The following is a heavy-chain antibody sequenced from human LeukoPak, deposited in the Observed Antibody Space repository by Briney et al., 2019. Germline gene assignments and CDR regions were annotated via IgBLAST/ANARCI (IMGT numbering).Heavy chain of an antibody. D-gene: IGHD3-3*01. V-gene: IGHV3-74*01. CDR1: GNYW. Sequence: PGGSLRLSCAASGNYWMHWVRQAPGKGLVWVSHINSDGSWTSYADSVKGRFTISRDNAKNSLYLQMNNLRAEDTALYFCVAVPETDFWIGFYLDYWGQGTLVTVSS. CDR2: INSDGSWT. CDR3: VAVPETDFWIGFYLDY. J-gene: IGHJ4*02.